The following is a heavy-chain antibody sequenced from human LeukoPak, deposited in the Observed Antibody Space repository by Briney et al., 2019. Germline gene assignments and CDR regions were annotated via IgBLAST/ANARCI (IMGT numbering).Heavy chain of an antibody. CDR1: GFSFTNYP. J-gene: IGHJ4*02. CDR3: AKVRSGSADWALRIFDN. Sequence: GGSLTLSWAASGFSFTNYPMSWVRQAPGKGLEWVSAISSSGGGTYYADSVRGRFTISRDNSKNTLYLQMNSLRAEDTAVYYCAKVRSGSADWALRIFDNWGQGTLVTVSS. CDR2: ISSSGGGT. V-gene: IGHV3-23*01. D-gene: IGHD2-15*01.